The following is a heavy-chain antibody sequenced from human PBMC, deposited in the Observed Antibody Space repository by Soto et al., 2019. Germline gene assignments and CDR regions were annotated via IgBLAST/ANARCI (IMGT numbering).Heavy chain of an antibody. CDR3: TRGGIYYYDSSGYYDY. Sequence: SETLSLTCTVSGGSISSYYWSWIRQPPGKGLEWIGYIYYSGGTNYNPSLKSRVTISVDTSKNQFSLKLTSVTAADTAVYFCTRGGIYYYDSSGYYDYWGQGALVTVPQ. CDR1: GGSISSYY. D-gene: IGHD3-22*01. CDR2: IYYSGGT. V-gene: IGHV4-59*01. J-gene: IGHJ4*02.